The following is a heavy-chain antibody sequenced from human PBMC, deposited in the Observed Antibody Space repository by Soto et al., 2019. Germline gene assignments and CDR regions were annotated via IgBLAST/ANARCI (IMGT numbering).Heavy chain of an antibody. Sequence: QVQLVQSGAEVKKPGSSVKVSCKASGGTFSSYTISWVRQAPGQGLEWMGRIIPILGIANYAQKFQGRVTITADKSTSTAYMELSSLRSEDTAVYYCARGGANGAKRDYCGQGTLVTVSS. J-gene: IGHJ4*02. CDR2: IIPILGIA. V-gene: IGHV1-69*02. CDR1: GGTFSSYT. CDR3: ARGGANGAKRDY. D-gene: IGHD4-17*01.